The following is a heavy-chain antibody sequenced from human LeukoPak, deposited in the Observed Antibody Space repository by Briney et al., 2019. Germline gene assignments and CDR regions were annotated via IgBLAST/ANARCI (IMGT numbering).Heavy chain of an antibody. V-gene: IGHV4-4*07. CDR2: IYTSGST. D-gene: IGHD2-15*01. Sequence: SETLSLTCTVSGGSISSYYWSWIRQPAGKGLEWIGRIYTSGSTNYNPSLKSRVTMSVDTSKNQFSLKLSSVTAADTAVYYCARVQRGGPGPPLSAATRGRYYYYMDVWGKGTTVTVSS. CDR1: GGSISSYY. J-gene: IGHJ6*03. CDR3: ARVQRGGPGPPLSAATRGRYYYYMDV.